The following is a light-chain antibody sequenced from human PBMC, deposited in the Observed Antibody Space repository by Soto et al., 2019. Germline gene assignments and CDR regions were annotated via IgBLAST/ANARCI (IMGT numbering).Light chain of an antibody. Sequence: QSVLTQPPSASGTPGQRVTISCSGSSSNIGSNYVYWYQQLPGTAPKLLIYRNNQRPSGVPDRFSGSKSGTSASLAISGLRSEDEDDYYCAAWDDRMSGFYVFGTGTKLTVL. CDR1: SSNIGSNY. CDR3: AAWDDRMSGFYV. V-gene: IGLV1-47*01. J-gene: IGLJ1*01. CDR2: RNN.